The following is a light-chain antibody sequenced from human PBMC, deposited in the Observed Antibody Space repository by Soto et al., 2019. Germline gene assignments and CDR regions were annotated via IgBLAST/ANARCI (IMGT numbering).Light chain of an antibody. V-gene: IGLV4-69*01. CDR1: SGHSNYA. CDR2: INRDGSH. Sequence: VLTQSPSASASLGASVKLTCTLSSGHSNYAIAWHQQQPEKGPRFLMKINRDGSHSRGDDIPDRFSGSISGAERYLTISSLQPEDEADYYCQTWGPGIRVFGGGTKLTVL. CDR3: QTWGPGIRV. J-gene: IGLJ3*02.